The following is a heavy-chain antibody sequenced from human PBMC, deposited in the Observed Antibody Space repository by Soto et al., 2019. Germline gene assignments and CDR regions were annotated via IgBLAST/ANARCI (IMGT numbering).Heavy chain of an antibody. Sequence: PXGWLRRPGSASGFTFSSYDMHWVRQATGKGLEWVSAIGTAGDPYYPGSVKGLFTISRENAKNSLYLQMNSLRAGDTAVYYCARGWQLGIMYGWGQGTLVTVSS. J-gene: IGHJ4*02. V-gene: IGHV3-13*05. D-gene: IGHD1-1*01. CDR2: IGTAGDP. CDR3: ARGWQLGIMYG. CDR1: GFTFSSYD.